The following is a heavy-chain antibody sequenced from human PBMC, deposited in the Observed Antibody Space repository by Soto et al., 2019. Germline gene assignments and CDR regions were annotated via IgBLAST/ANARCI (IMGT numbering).Heavy chain of an antibody. J-gene: IGHJ4*02. V-gene: IGHV1-46*01. Sequence: QVQLVQSGAEVKKPGASVKVSCKASGYTFTYYYIHWVRQAPGQGLEWMGIINPSSGGTSYAQKFKGRVTMTRDTSTSTVYMELSSLRSEDTAVYYCAREVDRGSSYGYLEYWGQGTLVTVSS. D-gene: IGHD5-18*01. CDR3: AREVDRGSSYGYLEY. CDR2: INPSSGGT. CDR1: GYTFTYYY.